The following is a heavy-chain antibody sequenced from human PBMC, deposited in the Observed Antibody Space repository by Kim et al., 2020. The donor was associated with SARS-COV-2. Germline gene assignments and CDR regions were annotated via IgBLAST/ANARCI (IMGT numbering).Heavy chain of an antibody. V-gene: IGHV3-30*04. CDR2: ISFDGNKQ. J-gene: IGHJ6*01. Sequence: GGSLRLSCTGSGFTFSNHAMHLVRQAPGQGLAWVALISFDGNKQYYADSVKVQFTISRDNSNNNLYLQMNSLRAEDTARYYCVRDSVDITNYGMDV. CDR1: GFTFSNHA. D-gene: IGHD5-12*01. CDR3: VRDSVDITNYGMDV.